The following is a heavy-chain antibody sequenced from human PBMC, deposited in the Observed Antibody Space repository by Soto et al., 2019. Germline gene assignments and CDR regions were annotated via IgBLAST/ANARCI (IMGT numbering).Heavy chain of an antibody. CDR3: ARVVYSSSLIMGYYYYGMDV. Sequence: PSETLSLTCTVSGGSISSYYWSWIRQPPGKGLEWIGYIYYSGSTNYNPSLKSRVTISVDTSKNQFSLKLSSVNAADTAVYYCARVVYSSSLIMGYYYYGMDVWGQGTTVTVSS. V-gene: IGHV4-59*01. CDR2: IYYSGST. CDR1: GGSISSYY. J-gene: IGHJ6*02. D-gene: IGHD6-13*01.